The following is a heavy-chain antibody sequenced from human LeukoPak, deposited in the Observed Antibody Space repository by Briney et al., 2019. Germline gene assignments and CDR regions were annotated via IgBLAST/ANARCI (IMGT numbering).Heavy chain of an antibody. CDR3: AKALKRITIFGVVGIDY. D-gene: IGHD3-3*01. Sequence: GGSLRLSCAASGFTFRSYGMDWVRQAPGKGLEWVAVIWYDGSNKYYADSVKGRFTISRDNSKNTLYLQMNSLRAEDTAVYYCAKALKRITIFGVVGIDYWGQGTLVTVSS. CDR1: GFTFRSYG. J-gene: IGHJ4*02. V-gene: IGHV3-30*02. CDR2: IWYDGSNK.